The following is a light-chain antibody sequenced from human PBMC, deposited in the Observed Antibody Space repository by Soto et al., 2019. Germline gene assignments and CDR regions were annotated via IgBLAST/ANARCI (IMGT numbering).Light chain of an antibody. CDR1: SSNFGTTFD. V-gene: IGLV1-40*01. Sequence: QSVLTQPPSVSGAPGQRVTISCTGSSSNFGTTFDVQWYQQLPGTAPKLLIYGNTNRPSGVPDRFSASKSGTSASLAITGLQADDEADYYCQSSDSSLSRVFGTWTKVTVL. CDR3: QSSDSSLSRV. CDR2: GNT. J-gene: IGLJ1*01.